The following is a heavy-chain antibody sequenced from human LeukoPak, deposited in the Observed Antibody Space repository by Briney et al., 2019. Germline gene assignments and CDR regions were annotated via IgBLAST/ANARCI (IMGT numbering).Heavy chain of an antibody. CDR3: SREGSSWYYAFDI. J-gene: IGHJ3*02. D-gene: IGHD6-13*01. CDR1: GYSISSGYY. CDR2: IYHSGST. Sequence: SETLSLTCAVSGYSISSGYYWGWIRQPPGKGLEWIGSIYHSGSTYYNPSLKSRVTISVDTSKNQFSLKLSSVTAADSAVYYCSREGSSWYYAFDIWGQGTMVTVSS. V-gene: IGHV4-38-2*02.